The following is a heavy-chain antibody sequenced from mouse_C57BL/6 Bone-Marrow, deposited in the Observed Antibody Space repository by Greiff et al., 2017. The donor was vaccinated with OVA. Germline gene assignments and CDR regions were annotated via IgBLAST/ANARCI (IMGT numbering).Heavy chain of an antibody. CDR2: ISNLAYSI. J-gene: IGHJ2*01. Sequence: EVQGVESGGGLVQPGGSLKLSCAASGFTFSDYGMAWVRQAPRKGPEWVAFISNLAYSIYYADTVTGRFTISRENAKNTLYLEMSSLRSEDTAMYYCARSYYGYFDYWGQGTTLTVSS. D-gene: IGHD1-1*01. CDR1: GFTFSDYG. V-gene: IGHV5-15*01. CDR3: ARSYYGYFDY.